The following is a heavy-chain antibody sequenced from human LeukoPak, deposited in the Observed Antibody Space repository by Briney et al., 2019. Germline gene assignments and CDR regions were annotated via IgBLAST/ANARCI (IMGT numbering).Heavy chain of an antibody. CDR3: AKAVIAAAGLLFDY. J-gene: IGHJ4*02. V-gene: IGHV3-53*01. CDR2: IYSGGST. Sequence: GGSLRLSCAAPGFTVSSNYMSWVRQAPGKGLEWVSVIYSGGSTYYADSVKGRFTISRDNSKNPLYLQMNSLRAEDTAVYYCAKAVIAAAGLLFDYWGQGTLVTVSS. CDR1: GFTVSSNY. D-gene: IGHD6-13*01.